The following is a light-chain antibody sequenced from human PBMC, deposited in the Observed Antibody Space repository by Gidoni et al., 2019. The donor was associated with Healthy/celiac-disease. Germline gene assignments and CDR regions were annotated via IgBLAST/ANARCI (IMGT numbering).Light chain of an antibody. CDR1: KLGDKY. CDR3: QAWDSSTVV. J-gene: IGLJ2*01. CDR2: QDS. V-gene: IGLV3-1*01. Sequence: SYELTQPPSVSGSPGQTAPITCSGDKLGDKYACWYHQKPGQSPVLVIYQDSKRPSGIPERFSGSNSGNTATLTISGTQAMDEADYYCQAWDSSTVVFGGGTKLTVL.